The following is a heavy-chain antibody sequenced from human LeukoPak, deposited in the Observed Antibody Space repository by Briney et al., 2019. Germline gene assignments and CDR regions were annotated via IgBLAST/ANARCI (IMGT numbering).Heavy chain of an antibody. CDR3: ARERGCSAGSCYAADLDS. CDR1: ADIFSSYA. D-gene: IGHD2-15*01. CDR2: IIPLTGVV. J-gene: IGHJ4*02. V-gene: IGHV1-69*04. Sequence: SVKDSCKTSADIFSSYAINWVRQAPGQGLEWMGRIIPLTGVVNYGQKLQTRVTISADKSTSTAYMEVSSLRFEDTAVYFCARERGCSAGSCYAADLDSWGQGTLVTVSS.